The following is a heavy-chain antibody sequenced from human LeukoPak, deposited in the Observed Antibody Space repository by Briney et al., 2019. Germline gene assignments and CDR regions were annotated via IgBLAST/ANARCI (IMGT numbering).Heavy chain of an antibody. CDR3: AKLEGGYYEGAFDY. V-gene: IGHV3-23*01. Sequence: GGSLRLSCAASGFTFSSYGLNWVRQAPGKGLEWVSVISGSGGSTYYADSVKGRFTISRDNSKNTLYLQMNSLRAEDTAVYYCAKLEGGYYEGAFDYWGQGTLVTVSS. J-gene: IGHJ4*02. CDR1: GFTFSSYG. CDR2: ISGSGGST. D-gene: IGHD3-22*01.